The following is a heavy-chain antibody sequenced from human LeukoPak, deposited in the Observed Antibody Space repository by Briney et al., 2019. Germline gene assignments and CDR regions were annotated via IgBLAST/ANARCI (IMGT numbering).Heavy chain of an antibody. J-gene: IGHJ4*02. Sequence: PGGSLRLSCAASGFTFSSYAMNWVRQAPGKGLEWVAVISYDGSNKYYADSVKGRFTISRDNSKNTLYLQMNSLRAEDTAVYYCARDKGCTNGVRSDGSIFDYWGQGTLVTVSS. V-gene: IGHV3-30-3*01. CDR3: ARDKGCTNGVRSDGSIFDY. CDR1: GFTFSSYA. CDR2: ISYDGSNK. D-gene: IGHD2-8*01.